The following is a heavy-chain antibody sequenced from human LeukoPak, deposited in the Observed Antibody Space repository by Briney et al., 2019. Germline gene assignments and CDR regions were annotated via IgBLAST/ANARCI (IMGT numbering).Heavy chain of an antibody. V-gene: IGHV3-7*03. CDR2: IKQDGSVK. CDR3: ARIGYSSSCLDY. D-gene: IGHD6-13*01. J-gene: IGHJ4*02. CDR1: GFSFTNYW. Sequence: GGSLRLSCAASGFSFTNYWMSWVRQAPGKGLEWVANIKQDGSVKYYVDSVKGRFTISRDNAKSSVYLQINSLRVEDTAVYYCARIGYSSSCLDYWGQGTLVTVSS.